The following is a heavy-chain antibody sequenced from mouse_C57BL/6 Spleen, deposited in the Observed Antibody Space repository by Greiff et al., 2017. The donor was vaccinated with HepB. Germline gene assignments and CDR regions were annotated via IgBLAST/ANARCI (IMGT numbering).Heavy chain of an antibody. CDR3: ARYDYDGAWFAY. CDR2: IYPGDGDT. V-gene: IGHV1-82*01. D-gene: IGHD2-4*01. CDR1: GYAFSSSW. Sequence: QVQLQQSGPELVKPGASVKISCKASGYAFSSSWMNWVKQRPGKGLEWIGRIYPGDGDTNYNGKFKGKATLTADKSSSTAYMQLSSLTSEDSAVYFCARYDYDGAWFAYWGRGTLVTVSA. J-gene: IGHJ3*01.